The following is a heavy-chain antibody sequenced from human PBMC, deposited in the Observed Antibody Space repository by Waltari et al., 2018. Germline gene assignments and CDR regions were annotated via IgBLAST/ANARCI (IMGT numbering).Heavy chain of an antibody. J-gene: IGHJ6*02. D-gene: IGHD1-20*01. Sequence: QVQLVQSGSELKKPGASVKVSCKASGYTFTSYAMHWVRQAPGQGLEWMGWINTNTGNPTYAQGFTGRFVFSLDTSVSTAYLQISSLKAEDTAVYYCARPPFLNWNDGGNGMDVWGQGTTVTVSS. CDR3: ARPPFLNWNDGGNGMDV. CDR2: INTNTGNP. CDR1: GYTFTSYA. V-gene: IGHV7-4-1*02.